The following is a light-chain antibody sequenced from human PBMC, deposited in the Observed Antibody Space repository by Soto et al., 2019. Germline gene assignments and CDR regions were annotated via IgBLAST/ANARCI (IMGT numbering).Light chain of an antibody. V-gene: IGKV1-5*01. CDR3: QQRSYWR. Sequence: DIQMTQSPSTLSASVGDRVTITCRASQSISSWLAWYQQKPGKAPKLLIYDASSLESGVPSRFSGSGSGTEFTLTIARLEPEDFAVYYCQQRSYWRFGGGTRVQIK. J-gene: IGKJ4*01. CDR1: QSISSW. CDR2: DAS.